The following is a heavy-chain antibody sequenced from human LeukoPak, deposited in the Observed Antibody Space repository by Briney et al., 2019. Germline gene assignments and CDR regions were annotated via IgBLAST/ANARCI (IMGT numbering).Heavy chain of an antibody. Sequence: SQTLSLTCTVSGGSISSGAYYWSWIRQHPGKGLEWIGYIYYSGSTYYNPSLKSRVTISVDTSKNQFSLKLSSVTAADTAVYYCARATMVRGVPHYYYYYYMDVWGKGTTVTVSS. CDR3: ARATMVRGVPHYYYYYYMDV. CDR1: GGSISSGAYY. V-gene: IGHV4-31*03. J-gene: IGHJ6*03. CDR2: IYYSGST. D-gene: IGHD3-10*01.